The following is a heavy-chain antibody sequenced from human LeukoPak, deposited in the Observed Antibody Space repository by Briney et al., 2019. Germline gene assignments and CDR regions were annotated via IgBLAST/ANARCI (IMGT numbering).Heavy chain of an antibody. J-gene: IGHJ4*02. CDR3: ARNEGSSGWYHFDY. CDR1: GGSISTYY. V-gene: IGHV4-59*01. Sequence: SETLSLTCTVSGGSISTYYWSWIRQPPGKGLGWIGYIYYSGSTNYNPSLKSRVTISVDTSKNQFSLKLTSVTAADTAVYYCARNEGSSGWYHFDYWGQGTLVTVSS. D-gene: IGHD6-19*01. CDR2: IYYSGST.